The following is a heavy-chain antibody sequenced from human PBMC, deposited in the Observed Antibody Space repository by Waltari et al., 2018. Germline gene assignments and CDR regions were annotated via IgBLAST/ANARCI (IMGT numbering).Heavy chain of an antibody. CDR2: IYPWDSDT. V-gene: IGHV5-51*03. D-gene: IGHD3-10*01. CDR3: ARLGRFGESPGDY. Sequence: ELPLVQSGAEVQKPGASLKISCKGSGYSFTSYCTWSVRQMPGKGLEWMGIIYPWDSDTRYSPSFQGQVTISADKSISTAYLQWSSLKASDTAMYYCARLGRFGESPGDYWGQGTLVTVSS. J-gene: IGHJ4*02. CDR1: GYSFTSYC.